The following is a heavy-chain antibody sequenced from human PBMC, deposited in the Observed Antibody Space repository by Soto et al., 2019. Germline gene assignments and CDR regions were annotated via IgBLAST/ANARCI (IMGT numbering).Heavy chain of an antibody. CDR1: EFSFSTYA. D-gene: IGHD1-1*01. Sequence: GGSLRLFCVASEFSFSTYAMSWVRQAPGKGLEWVSSTTGTGSTRNYADSVKGRFTISRDNSRNTLYLQMNSLRAEDTAVYYCAKNPNWNNLAHFDYWGQGALVTVSS. V-gene: IGHV3-23*01. CDR2: TTGTGSTR. CDR3: AKNPNWNNLAHFDY. J-gene: IGHJ4*02.